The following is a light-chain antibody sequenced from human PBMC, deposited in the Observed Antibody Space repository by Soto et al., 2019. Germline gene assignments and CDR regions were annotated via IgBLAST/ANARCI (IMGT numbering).Light chain of an antibody. V-gene: IGLV4-60*02. CDR1: SGHSSYI. CDR3: ETWDINTHVV. CDR2: LEGSGSF. J-gene: IGLJ2*01. Sequence: QLVLTQSSSASASLGSSVKLTCTLSSGHSSYIIAWHQQQAGKAPRYLMNLEGSGSFNKGSGVPDRFSGSSSGADRYLTISNLQFEDEADYYCETWDINTHVVFGGGTKLTVL.